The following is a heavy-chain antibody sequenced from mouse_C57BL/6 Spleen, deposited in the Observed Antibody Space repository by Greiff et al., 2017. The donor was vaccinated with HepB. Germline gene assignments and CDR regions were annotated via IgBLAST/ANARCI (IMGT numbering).Heavy chain of an antibody. CDR2: ISSGGSYT. CDR1: GFTFSSYG. Sequence: DVKLVESGGDLVKPGGSLKLSCAASGFTFSSYGMSWVRQTPDKRLEWVATISSGGSYTYYPDSVKGRFTISRDNAKNTLYLQMSSLKSEDTAMYYCARQNDSYAMDYWGQGTSVTVSS. J-gene: IGHJ4*01. V-gene: IGHV5-6*02. CDR3: ARQNDSYAMDY. D-gene: IGHD2-3*01.